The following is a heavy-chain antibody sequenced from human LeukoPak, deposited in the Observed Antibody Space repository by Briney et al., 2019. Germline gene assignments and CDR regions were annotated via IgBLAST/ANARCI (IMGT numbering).Heavy chain of an antibody. D-gene: IGHD1-7*01. Sequence: SCPTLVNPTQTLTRTCTFSGFSLSTSGMCVSWIRQPPAKALEWLARIDWDDAKYHSTSLKTRLTISTDTSKNQVVLTMTNMDPVDTATYYCARISRTTGPHFDYWGQGTLVTVSS. J-gene: IGHJ4*02. CDR3: ARISRTTGPHFDY. V-gene: IGHV2-70*11. CDR2: IDWDDAK. CDR1: GFSLSTSGMC.